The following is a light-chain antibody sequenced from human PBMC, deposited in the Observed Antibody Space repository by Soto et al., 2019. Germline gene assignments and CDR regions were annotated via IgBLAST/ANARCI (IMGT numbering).Light chain of an antibody. CDR3: PQSGSSSPWT. V-gene: IGKV1-5*03. J-gene: IGKJ1*01. CDR1: QSMSSR. Sequence: DIQMTQSPSTLSASVGDRVTITCRAIQSMSSRLTWYQQKPGRAPKLLIYKASSLETGVPSRISGSGSGTELTLIISSLQPDDFASYYCPQSGSSSPWTFSHGTKVEIK. CDR2: KAS.